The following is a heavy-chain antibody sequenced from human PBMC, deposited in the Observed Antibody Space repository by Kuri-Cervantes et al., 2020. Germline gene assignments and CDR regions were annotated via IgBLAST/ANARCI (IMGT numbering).Heavy chain of an antibody. CDR2: IHYSGAT. CDR3: ARHDPTSGSYYVAFDI. D-gene: IGHD1-26*01. CDR1: GGSISGYY. V-gene: IGHV4-59*08. J-gene: IGHJ3*02. Sequence: SETLSLTCTVSGGSISGYYWSWIRQPPGKGLEWIGYIHYSGATNYNPLYNPSLSSRVTISVDTSKSQFSLRLSSVTAADTAVYYCARHDPTSGSYYVAFDIWGQGTMVTVSS.